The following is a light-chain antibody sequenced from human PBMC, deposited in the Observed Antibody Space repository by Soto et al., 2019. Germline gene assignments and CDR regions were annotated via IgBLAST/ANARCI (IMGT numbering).Light chain of an antibody. J-gene: IGKJ1*01. Sequence: EIVMTQSPATLSVSPGDRATLSCRASQSVSSNLAWYHQKPGQAPRLLIYGASTRATGIPARFSGSGSGTEFTLTISSLQSEDFAFYYCQQYNNWPGTFGQGTKVEIK. V-gene: IGKV3-15*01. CDR3: QQYNNWPGT. CDR2: GAS. CDR1: QSVSSN.